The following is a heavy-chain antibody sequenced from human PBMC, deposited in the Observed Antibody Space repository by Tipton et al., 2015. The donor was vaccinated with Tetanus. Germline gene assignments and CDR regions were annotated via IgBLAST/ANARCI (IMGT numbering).Heavy chain of an antibody. J-gene: IGHJ4*02. CDR2: SWYDGTDK. CDR1: GFIFSSYG. Sequence: SLRLSCAASGFIFSSYGIHWVRQAPGKGLEWLAVSWYDGTDKYYADSVKGRFTISRDNSKNTLYLQMNSLRAEDTASYYCAREADCSGGSCFSGDFDNWGQGTQVTVSS. V-gene: IGHV3-33*01. CDR3: AREADCSGGSCFSGDFDN. D-gene: IGHD2-15*01.